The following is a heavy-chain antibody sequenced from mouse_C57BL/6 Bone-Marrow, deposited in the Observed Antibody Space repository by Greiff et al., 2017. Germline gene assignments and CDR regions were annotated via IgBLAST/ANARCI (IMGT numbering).Heavy chain of an antibody. CDR2: INPSNGGT. V-gene: IGHV1-53*01. CDR3: ARHDGYYVGDSYYAMDY. Sequence: QVQLKQPGTELVKPGASVKLSCKASGYTFTSYWMHWVKQRPGQGLEWIGNINPSNGGTNYNEKFKSKATLTVDKSSSTAYMQLSSLTSEDSAVYYCARHDGYYVGDSYYAMDYWGQGTSVTVSS. J-gene: IGHJ4*01. CDR1: GYTFTSYW. D-gene: IGHD2-3*01.